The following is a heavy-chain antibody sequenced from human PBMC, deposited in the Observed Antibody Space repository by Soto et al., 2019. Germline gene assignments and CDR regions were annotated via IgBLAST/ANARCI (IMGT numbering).Heavy chain of an antibody. D-gene: IGHD3-9*01. CDR3: ARAGPYDILTGYYNGMDV. CDR1: GGSISSGGYY. J-gene: IGHJ6*02. CDR2: IYYSGST. Sequence: LSLTCTVSGGSISSGGYYWSWIRQHPGKGLEWIGYIYYSGSTYYNPSLKSRVTISVDTSKNQFSLKLSSVTAADTAVYYCARAGPYDILTGYYNGMDVWGQGTTVTVSS. V-gene: IGHV4-31*03.